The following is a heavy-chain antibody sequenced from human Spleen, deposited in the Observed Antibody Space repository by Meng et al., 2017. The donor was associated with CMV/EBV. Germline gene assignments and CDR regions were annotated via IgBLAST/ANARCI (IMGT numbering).Heavy chain of an antibody. V-gene: IGHV4-61*01. Sequence: SVISGSFFWSWIRQPPGKGLDWIGYMYYNGDTNYNPSLKSRVTISIDPSKNLFSLKVSSVTAADTAVYYCARIRSGWGSTPGPIDYWGQGTLVTVSS. CDR3: ARIRSGWGSTPGPIDY. D-gene: IGHD7-27*01. J-gene: IGHJ4*02. CDR1: SVISGSFF. CDR2: MYYNGDT.